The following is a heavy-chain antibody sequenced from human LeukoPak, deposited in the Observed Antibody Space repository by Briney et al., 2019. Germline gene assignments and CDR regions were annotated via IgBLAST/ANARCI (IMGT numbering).Heavy chain of an antibody. V-gene: IGHV1-18*01. CDR1: GYTFTTCG. D-gene: IGHD3-22*01. Sequence: ASVKVSCKASGYTFTTCGISWVRQAPGQGLEWMGWISAYSGNTNYAQNLQGRVTMTTDTSTSTAYMELRSLRSDDTAVYYCARDVPYSTYYYDSSGYYCDYWGQGTLVTVSS. CDR3: ARDVPYSTYYYDSSGYYCDY. CDR2: ISAYSGNT. J-gene: IGHJ4*02.